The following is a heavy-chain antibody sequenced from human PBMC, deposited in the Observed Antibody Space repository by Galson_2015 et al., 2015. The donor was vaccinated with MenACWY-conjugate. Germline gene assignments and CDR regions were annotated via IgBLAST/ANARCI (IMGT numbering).Heavy chain of an antibody. D-gene: IGHD4-23*01. J-gene: IGHJ4*02. CDR3: ARIPPTVVTDYYFDY. V-gene: IGHV1-69*13. CDR2: IIPIFGTA. Sequence: SVKVSCKASGGTFSSYAISWVRQAPGQGLEWMGGIIPIFGTANYAQKFQGRVTITADESTCTAYMELSSLRSEDTAVYYCARIPPTVVTDYYFDYWGQGTLVTVSS. CDR1: GGTFSSYA.